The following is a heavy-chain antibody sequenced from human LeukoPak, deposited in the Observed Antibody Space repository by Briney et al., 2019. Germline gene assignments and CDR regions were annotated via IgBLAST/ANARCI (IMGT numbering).Heavy chain of an antibody. J-gene: IGHJ6*04. V-gene: IGHV3-13*05. CDR2: IGTAGDP. CDR3: ARALAAAGPGRDYYYYYGMDV. D-gene: IGHD6-13*01. CDR1: GFTFSSYD. Sequence: PGGSLRLSCAASGFTFSSYDMHWVRQATGKGLEWVSAIGTAGDPYYPGSVKGRFTISRENAKNSLYLQMNSLRAGDTAVYYCARALAAAGPGRDYYYYYGMDVWGKGTTVTVSS.